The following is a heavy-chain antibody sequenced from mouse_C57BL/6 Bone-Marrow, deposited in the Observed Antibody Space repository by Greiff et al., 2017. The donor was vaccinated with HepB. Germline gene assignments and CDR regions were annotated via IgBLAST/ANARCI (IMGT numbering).Heavy chain of an antibody. CDR2: IYPGDGDT. V-gene: IGHV1-82*01. J-gene: IGHJ4*01. Sequence: QVQLKESGPELVKPGASVKISCKASGYAFSSSWMNWVKQRPGKGLEWIGRIYPGDGDTNYNGKFKGKATLTADKSSSTAYMQLSSLTSEDSAVYFCARNPNYYGSSYEGAIDYWGQGTSVTVSS. D-gene: IGHD1-1*01. CDR1: GYAFSSSW. CDR3: ARNPNYYGSSYEGAIDY.